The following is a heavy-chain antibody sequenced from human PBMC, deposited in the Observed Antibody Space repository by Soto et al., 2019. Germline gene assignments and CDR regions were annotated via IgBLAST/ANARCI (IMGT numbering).Heavy chain of an antibody. CDR1: GVSISSGGYY. CDR3: ARAGTEEVVPAAIYNWFDP. V-gene: IGHV4-31*03. CDR2: IYYSGST. Sequence: SETLSLTCTVSGVSISSGGYYWRWIRQHPGKGLEWIGYIYYSGSTYYNPSLKSRVTISVDTSKNQFSLKLSSVTAADTAVYYCARAGTEEVVPAAIYNWFDPWGQGTLVTVSS. D-gene: IGHD2-2*02. J-gene: IGHJ5*02.